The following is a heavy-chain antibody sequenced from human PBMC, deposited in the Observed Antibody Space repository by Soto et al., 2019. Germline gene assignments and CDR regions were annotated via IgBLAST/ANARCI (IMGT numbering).Heavy chain of an antibody. CDR2: IYYSGST. Sequence: PSETLSLTCTVSGGSIGSGGYYWSWIRQHPGKGLEWIGYIYYSGSTYYNPSLKSRVTISVDTSKNQFSLKLSSVTAADTAVYYCARGQRAPLFGVHTSWFDPWGQGTLVTVSS. CDR1: GGSIGSGGYY. D-gene: IGHD2-21*01. J-gene: IGHJ5*02. CDR3: ARGQRAPLFGVHTSWFDP. V-gene: IGHV4-31*03.